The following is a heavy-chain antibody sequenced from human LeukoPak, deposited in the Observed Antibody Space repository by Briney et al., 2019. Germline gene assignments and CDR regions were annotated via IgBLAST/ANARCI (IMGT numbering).Heavy chain of an antibody. J-gene: IGHJ4*02. CDR3: ARDCTKWLQETDDYDSSGYLDY. CDR1: GFTFSSYA. V-gene: IGHV3-30*01. CDR2: ISYDGSNK. D-gene: IGHD3-22*01. Sequence: GGSLRLSRAASGFTFSSYAMHWVRQAPGKGLEWVAVISYDGSNKYYADSVKGRFTISRDNSKNTLYLQMNSLRAEDTAVYYCARDCTKWLQETDDYDSSGYLDYWGQGTLVTVSS.